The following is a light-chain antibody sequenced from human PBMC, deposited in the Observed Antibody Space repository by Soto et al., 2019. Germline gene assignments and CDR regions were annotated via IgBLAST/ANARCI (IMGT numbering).Light chain of an antibody. CDR1: QNVFRW. CDR3: QQYNSYSPWT. CDR2: TAS. J-gene: IGKJ1*01. V-gene: IGKV1-5*03. Sequence: DIQMTQSPSTLSASVGDRVTITCRASQNVFRWLAWYQQKPGKAPKLLIYTASSLQSGVPSRYSDSGSGTEFNLNTSSLRPDDMSTYYCQQYNSYSPWTVGQGTKVEIK.